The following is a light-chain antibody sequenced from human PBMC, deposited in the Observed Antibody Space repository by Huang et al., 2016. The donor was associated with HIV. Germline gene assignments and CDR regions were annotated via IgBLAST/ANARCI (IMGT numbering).Light chain of an antibody. CDR1: QSVSISY. Sequence: IVLTQSPGTPSLSPGERTTISCRASQSVSISYLAWYQQKPGQAPRLLIYGASSRATGIPDRFSGSGSGTDFTLTISRLQPEDFAVYYCQQYGSSPRTFGGGTQVEIK. CDR3: QQYGSSPRT. J-gene: IGKJ4*01. V-gene: IGKV3-20*01. CDR2: GAS.